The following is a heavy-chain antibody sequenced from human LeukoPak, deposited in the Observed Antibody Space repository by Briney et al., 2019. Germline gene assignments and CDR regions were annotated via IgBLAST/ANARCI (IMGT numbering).Heavy chain of an antibody. Sequence: SQTLSLTCDISGDSGSSSSAAWNWIRQSPLRGLEWLGRTYYRSKWYNDYAVSVKSRITINPDTSKNQFSLQLNCVTPEDTAVYYCTRGAPVGSSREFDYWGQGTLVTVSS. J-gene: IGHJ4*02. D-gene: IGHD5-24*01. CDR1: GDSGSSSSAA. CDR2: TYYRSKWYN. V-gene: IGHV6-1*01. CDR3: TRGAPVGSSREFDY.